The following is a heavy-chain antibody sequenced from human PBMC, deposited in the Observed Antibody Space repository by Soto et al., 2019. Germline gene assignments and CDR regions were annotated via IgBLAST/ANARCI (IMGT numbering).Heavy chain of an antibody. J-gene: IGHJ6*02. Sequence: GGSLRLSCAASGFTFSSYWMSWVRQAPGKGLEWVANIKQDGSEKYYVDSVKGRFTISRDNAKNSLYLQMNSLRAEDTAVYYCARVGGGLYYYYGMDVWGQGTTVTVSS. CDR3: ARVGGGLYYYYGMDV. CDR2: IKQDGSEK. CDR1: GFTFSSYW. D-gene: IGHD3-16*01. V-gene: IGHV3-7*03.